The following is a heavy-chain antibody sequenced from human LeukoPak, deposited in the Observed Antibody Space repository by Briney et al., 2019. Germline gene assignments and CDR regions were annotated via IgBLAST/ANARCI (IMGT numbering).Heavy chain of an antibody. V-gene: IGHV4-39*02. J-gene: IGHJ5*02. CDR3: SRYGILNWFDP. Sequence: SETLSLTCTVSGGSISSSTYYGAWIRQPPGKGLEWIGSIYYSGSTYYNPSLKSRVTISLDTSKNHFSLKLTSVTAADTSVYFCSRYGILNWFDPWGQGTLVTVSS. CDR2: IYYSGST. CDR1: GGSISSSTYY. D-gene: IGHD3-10*01.